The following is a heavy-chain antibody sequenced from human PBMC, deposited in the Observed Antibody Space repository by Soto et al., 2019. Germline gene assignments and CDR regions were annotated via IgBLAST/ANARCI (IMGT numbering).Heavy chain of an antibody. D-gene: IGHD1-1*01. CDR3: ARVEPNTHYSYFSGMDV. CDR2: IYYSGST. J-gene: IGHJ6*02. CDR1: GGSISSYY. Sequence: QVQLQESGPGLVKPSETLSLTCTVSGGSISSYYWSWIRQPPGQGLEWIGYIYYSGSTNYSPSLTIRLPTSLSTSKNQCSLTLSSVTAADTAVYYCARVEPNTHYSYFSGMDVWGQGTTVTVSS. V-gene: IGHV4-59*01.